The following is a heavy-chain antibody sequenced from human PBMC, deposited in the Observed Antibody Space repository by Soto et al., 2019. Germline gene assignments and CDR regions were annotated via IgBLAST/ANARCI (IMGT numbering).Heavy chain of an antibody. V-gene: IGHV3-33*01. Sequence: QVQLVESGGGVVQPGRSLRLSCAASGFTFSSYGMHWVRQAPGKGLEWVAVIWYDGSNKYYADSVKGRFTISRDNPKNTLYLQMNSLRAEDTAVYYCARSGEWLRLGWFDPWGQGTLVTVSS. CDR2: IWYDGSNK. CDR3: ARSGEWLRLGWFDP. CDR1: GFTFSSYG. J-gene: IGHJ5*02. D-gene: IGHD6-19*01.